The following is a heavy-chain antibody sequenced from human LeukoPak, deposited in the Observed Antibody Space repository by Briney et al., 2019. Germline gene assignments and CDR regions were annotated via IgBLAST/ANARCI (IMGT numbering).Heavy chain of an antibody. D-gene: IGHD2-2*01. CDR2: ISAYNGNT. V-gene: IGHV1-18*01. Sequence: ASVKVSCKASGYTFTSYGISWVRQAPGQGLEWMGWISAYNGNTNYAQKLQGRVTMTTDTSTSTAYMELRSLRSDDTAVYYCATGALNYCSSTSCYPYYYMDVWGKGTTVTVSS. CDR3: ATGALNYCSSTSCYPYYYMDV. J-gene: IGHJ6*03. CDR1: GYTFTSYG.